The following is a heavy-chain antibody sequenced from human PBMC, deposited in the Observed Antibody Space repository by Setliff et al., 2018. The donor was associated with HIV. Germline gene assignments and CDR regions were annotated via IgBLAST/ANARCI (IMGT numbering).Heavy chain of an antibody. V-gene: IGHV4-61*09. J-gene: IGHJ5*02. D-gene: IGHD2-2*03. CDR3: ARAKTIGSSALFLDP. CDR2: VYARGSA. Sequence: SETLSLTCTVSGDSMNSVSYSWAWLRQSAGKGPEWIGHVYARGSANYNPSLTSRVTISVPTSKNQFSLNLNSVIAADTATYYCARAKTIGSSALFLDPWGQGTPVTVSS. CDR1: GDSMNSVSYS.